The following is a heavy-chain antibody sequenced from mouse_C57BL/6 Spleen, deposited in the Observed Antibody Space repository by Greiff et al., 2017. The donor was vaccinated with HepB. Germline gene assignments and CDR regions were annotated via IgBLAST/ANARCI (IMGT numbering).Heavy chain of an antibody. CDR2: IDPSDSYT. CDR3: ARMGRGSGYRFAY. D-gene: IGHD3-2*02. Sequence: QVQLQQSGAELVKPGASVKLSCKASGYTFTSYWMQWVKQRPGQGLEWIGEIDPSDSYTNYNQKFKGKATLTVDTSSSTAYMQLSSLTSEDSAVYYCARMGRGSGYRFAYWGQGTLVTVSA. V-gene: IGHV1-50*01. CDR1: GYTFTSYW. J-gene: IGHJ3*01.